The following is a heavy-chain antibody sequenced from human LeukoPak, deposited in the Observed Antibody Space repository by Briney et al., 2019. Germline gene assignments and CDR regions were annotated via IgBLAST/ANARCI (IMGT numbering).Heavy chain of an antibody. V-gene: IGHV4-59*01. CDR3: ARGQAVGATWLDRAYFQH. D-gene: IGHD1-26*01. J-gene: IGHJ1*01. CDR1: GGSISSYY. CDR2: IYHSGTT. Sequence: SETLSLTCTVSGGSISSYYWSWIRQSPGKGLEWIGYIYHSGTTKYNPSLNSRVSMSVDTSKNQFSLKLGSVTAADTAVYYCARGQAVGATWLDRAYFQHWGQGTLVTVSS.